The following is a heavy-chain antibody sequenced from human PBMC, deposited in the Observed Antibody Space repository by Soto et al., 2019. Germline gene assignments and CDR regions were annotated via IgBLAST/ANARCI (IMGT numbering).Heavy chain of an antibody. D-gene: IGHD3-22*01. CDR3: AKDVGSYYYDTSAYLYDY. CDR2: ISWNSATL. CDR1: GSIFEDFA. Sequence: PGGSLRLSCVGSGSIFEDFAMNWVRQVPGKGLEWVSGISWNSATLAYADSVKGRFIVSRDNAKNILYLQMNSLRPEDAALYYCAKDVGSYYYDTSAYLYDYWGQGTLVTVSS. J-gene: IGHJ4*02. V-gene: IGHV3-9*01.